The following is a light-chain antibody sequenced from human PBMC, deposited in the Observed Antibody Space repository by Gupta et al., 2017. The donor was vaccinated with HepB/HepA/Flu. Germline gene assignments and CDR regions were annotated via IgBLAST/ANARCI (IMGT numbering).Light chain of an antibody. CDR3: QQYGSSRVS. CDR2: GAS. V-gene: IGKV3-20*01. J-gene: IGKJ2*03. Sequence: VLTQSPGTLSLSPGEIATLSCRASQSVSSSYLAWYQQRPGQAPRLLIYGASSRATGIPDRFSGSGSGTDFTLTISRLEPEDFAVYYCQQYGSSRVSFGQGTKLEI. CDR1: QSVSSSY.